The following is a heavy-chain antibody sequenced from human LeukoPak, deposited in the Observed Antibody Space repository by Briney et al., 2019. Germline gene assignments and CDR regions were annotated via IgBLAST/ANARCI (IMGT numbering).Heavy chain of an antibody. D-gene: IGHD2-2*01. CDR3: ARAVVGTSCYGY. CDR2: IYAGGST. J-gene: IGHJ4*02. V-gene: IGHV3-66*01. CDR1: GFTVSSNY. Sequence: GGSLRLSCAASGFTVSSNYMSWVRQAPGKGLEWVSVIYAGGSTHYADSVKGRFTISRDNSKNTLYLQMNSMRAEDTAVYYCARAVVGTSCYGYWGQGTLVTVSS.